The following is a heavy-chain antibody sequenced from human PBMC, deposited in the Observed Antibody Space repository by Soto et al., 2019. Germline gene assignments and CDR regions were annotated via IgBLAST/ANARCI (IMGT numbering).Heavy chain of an antibody. CDR3: ARPREAGKNYYGVDV. Sequence: PGESLKISCKGSEFSFTTYWIASVRQMPGEGLEWMGIIYPGDSDTRYSPSFQGQVTISADKSISTAYLQWSSLKASDTAMYYCARPREAGKNYYGVDVWGQGTTVTVSS. D-gene: IGHD6-19*01. CDR2: IYPGDSDT. CDR1: EFSFTTYW. V-gene: IGHV5-51*01. J-gene: IGHJ6*02.